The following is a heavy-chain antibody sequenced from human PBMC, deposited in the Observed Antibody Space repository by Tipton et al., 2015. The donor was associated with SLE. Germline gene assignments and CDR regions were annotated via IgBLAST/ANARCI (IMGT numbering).Heavy chain of an antibody. D-gene: IGHD4-11*01. Sequence: SLRLSCSASGFTFGGYAMHWVRQAPGKGLEWGSGISSDATSIGYADSVKGRFTISRDNAKNSLYLQMNSLRAEDTAFYYCAKDKRASVTTYFEFWGQGKLVTVSS. V-gene: IGHV3-9*01. CDR2: ISSDATSI. CDR1: GFTFGGYA. CDR3: AKDKRASVTTYFEF. J-gene: IGHJ4*02.